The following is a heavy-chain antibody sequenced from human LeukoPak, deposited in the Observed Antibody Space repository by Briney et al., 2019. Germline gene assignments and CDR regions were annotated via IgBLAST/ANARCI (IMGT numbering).Heavy chain of an antibody. V-gene: IGHV3-74*01. Sequence: GGSLRLSCAASGFTFSNYWMHWVRQAPGKGLVWFSRISSDGSTTTYADSVKGRFTISRDNAKNTMYLQMNGLRAEDTALYYCARVTEYSTAGMRYWGQGTLVTVSS. J-gene: IGHJ4*02. CDR2: ISSDGSTT. CDR3: ARVTEYSTAGMRY. CDR1: GFTFSNYW. D-gene: IGHD6-13*01.